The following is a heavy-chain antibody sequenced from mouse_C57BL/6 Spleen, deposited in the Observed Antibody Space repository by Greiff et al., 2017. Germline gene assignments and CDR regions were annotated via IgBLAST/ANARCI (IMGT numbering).Heavy chain of an antibody. J-gene: IGHJ1*03. D-gene: IGHD2-10*02. CDR2: IWWDDDK. Sequence: QVTLKVSGPGILQPSQTLSLTCSFSGFSLSTFGMGVGWIRQPSGKGLEWLAPIWWDDDKYYNPALKSRLTIFKETSKYQVFLKIANVDTADTATYYCARRYGNYEGLWYFDVWGTGTTVTVSS. CDR3: ARRYGNYEGLWYFDV. V-gene: IGHV8-8*01. CDR1: GFSLSTFGMG.